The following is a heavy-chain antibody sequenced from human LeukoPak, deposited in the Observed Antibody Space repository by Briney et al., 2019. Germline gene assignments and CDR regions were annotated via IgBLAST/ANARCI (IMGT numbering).Heavy chain of an antibody. CDR1: GGSISSSSYY. J-gene: IGHJ4*02. Sequence: PSETLSLTCTVSGGSISSSSYYWGWIRQPPGKGLEWIGSIYYSGSTYYNPSLKSRVTISVDTSKNQFSLKLSSVTAADAAVYYCARRVIAAAGTLDYWGQGTLVTVSS. CDR2: IYYSGST. D-gene: IGHD6-13*01. CDR3: ARRVIAAAGTLDY. V-gene: IGHV4-39*01.